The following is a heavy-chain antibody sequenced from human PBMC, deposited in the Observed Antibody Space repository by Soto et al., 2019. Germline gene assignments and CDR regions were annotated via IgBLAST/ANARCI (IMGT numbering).Heavy chain of an antibody. V-gene: IGHV4-31*03. Sequence: QVQLQESGPGLVKPSQTLSLTCTVSGGSVSSGADYWSWIRQHPGKGLEWIGYIYYSGGTYYNPSFKSRITISIDTSKNHFSLKVNSVSAADTAVYYCAREPSGYYGMDVWGQGTTVTVSS. CDR3: AREPSGYYGMDV. CDR2: IYYSGGT. D-gene: IGHD3-10*01. CDR1: GGSVSSGADY. J-gene: IGHJ6*02.